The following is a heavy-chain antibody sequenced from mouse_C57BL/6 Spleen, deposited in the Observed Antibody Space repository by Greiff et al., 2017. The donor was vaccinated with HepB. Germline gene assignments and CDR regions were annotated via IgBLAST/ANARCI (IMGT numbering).Heavy chain of an antibody. CDR2: IYPRSGNT. J-gene: IGHJ2*01. D-gene: IGHD1-1*01. CDR3: ARAPWLRFYFDY. CDR1: GYTFTSYG. Sequence: VQLQQSGAELARPGASVKLSCKASGYTFTSYGISWVKQRTGQGLEWIGEIYPRSGNTYYNEKFKGKATLTADKSSSTAYMELRSLTSEDSAVYFCARAPWLRFYFDYWGQGTTLTVSS. V-gene: IGHV1-81*01.